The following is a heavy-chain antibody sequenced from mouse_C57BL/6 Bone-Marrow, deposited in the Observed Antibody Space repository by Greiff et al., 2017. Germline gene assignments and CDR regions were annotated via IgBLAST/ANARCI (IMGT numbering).Heavy chain of an antibody. J-gene: IGHJ1*03. CDR3: ARNPSVITFFDV. D-gene: IGHD1-1*01. V-gene: IGHV1-64*01. CDR1: GYTFTSYW. CDR2: IHPNSGST. Sequence: QVQLKQPGAELVKPGASVKLSCKASGYTFTSYWMHWVKQRPGQGLEWIGMIHPNSGSTNSNEKFKSKATLTVDKSSSTAYMQLSSLTSEDSAVYYCARNPSVITFFDVWGTGTTVTVSS.